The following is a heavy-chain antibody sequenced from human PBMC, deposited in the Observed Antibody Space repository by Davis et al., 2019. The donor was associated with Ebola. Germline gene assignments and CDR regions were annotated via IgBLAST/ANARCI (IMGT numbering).Heavy chain of an antibody. J-gene: IGHJ4*02. D-gene: IGHD4-17*01. CDR2: INPNSGDT. CDR3: ARRDYGDYGAF. V-gene: IGHV1-2*04. Sequence: AASVKVSCKASGYTFTGYYIHWVRQAPGQGLEWMGWINPNSGDTKYSQKFQGWVTMTRDTPISTAYMELNRLTSDDTAVYYCARRDYGDYGAFWGQGTLVTVSS. CDR1: GYTFTGYY.